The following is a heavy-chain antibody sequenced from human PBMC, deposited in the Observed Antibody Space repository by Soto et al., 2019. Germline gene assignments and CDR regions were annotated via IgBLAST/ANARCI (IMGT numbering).Heavy chain of an antibody. J-gene: IGHJ4*02. D-gene: IGHD3-16*02. CDR3: MTDRQYRPAY. CDR2: IKSESDGGTT. V-gene: IGHV3-15*07. CDR1: GFTFNDAW. Sequence: GGSQRLACGGSGFTFNDAWINWVRHAPGKGLEWVGRIKSESDGGTTAYAAPVKGRFTISRDDSKNTVYLQMNSLRTEDTALYYCMTDRQYRPAYWGQGTQVTVSS.